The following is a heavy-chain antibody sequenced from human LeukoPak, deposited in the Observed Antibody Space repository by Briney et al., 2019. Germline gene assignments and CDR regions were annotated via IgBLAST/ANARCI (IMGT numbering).Heavy chain of an antibody. CDR3: ARDRSTKYSPDY. D-gene: IGHD2/OR15-2a*01. Sequence: GGSLRLSCAASGFTFSSHAMHWVRQAPGKGLEWVTFISYDGSTIYYADSVKGRFTISRDNSKNALYLQMSSLRPEDTAVYYCARDRSTKYSPDYWGQGTLVTVSS. CDR2: ISYDGSTI. CDR1: GFTFSSHA. J-gene: IGHJ4*02. V-gene: IGHV3-30-3*01.